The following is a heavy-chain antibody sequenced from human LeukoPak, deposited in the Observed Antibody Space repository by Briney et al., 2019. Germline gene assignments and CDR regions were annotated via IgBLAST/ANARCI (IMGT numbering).Heavy chain of an antibody. CDR1: GGSISSSSYY. J-gene: IGHJ5*02. Sequence: SETLSLTCTVSGGSISSSSYYWSWIRQPPGKGLEWIGEINHSGSTNYNPSLKSRVTISVDTSKNQFSLKLSSVTAADTAVYYCARDRAAAGPGWFDPWGQGTLVTVSS. D-gene: IGHD6-13*01. CDR2: INHSGST. CDR3: ARDRAAAGPGWFDP. V-gene: IGHV4-39*07.